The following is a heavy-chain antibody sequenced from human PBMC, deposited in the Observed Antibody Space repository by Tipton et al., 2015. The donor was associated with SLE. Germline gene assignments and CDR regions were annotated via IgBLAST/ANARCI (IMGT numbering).Heavy chain of an antibody. CDR1: GGSFSGYY. CDR2: INHSGST. Sequence: TLSLTCAVYGGSFSGYYWSWIRQPPGKGPEWIGEINHSGSTNYNPSLKSRVTISVDTSKNQFSLKLSSVTAADTAVYYCARLSDSYFDYWGQGTLVTVSS. CDR3: ARLSDSYFDY. D-gene: IGHD2-21*01. J-gene: IGHJ4*02. V-gene: IGHV4-34*01.